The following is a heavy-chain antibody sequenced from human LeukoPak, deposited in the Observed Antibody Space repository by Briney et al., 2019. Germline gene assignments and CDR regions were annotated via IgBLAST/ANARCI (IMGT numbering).Heavy chain of an antibody. CDR3: ARAVYSSGWFNY. D-gene: IGHD6-19*01. Sequence: PSETLSLTCAVYGGSFSGYYWCWIRQPPGKGLEWIGEINHSGSTNSNPSLKSRVTISVDTSKNQFSLKLSSVTAADTAVYYCARAVYSSGWFNYWGQGTLVTVSS. CDR2: INHSGST. CDR1: GGSFSGYY. J-gene: IGHJ4*02. V-gene: IGHV4-34*01.